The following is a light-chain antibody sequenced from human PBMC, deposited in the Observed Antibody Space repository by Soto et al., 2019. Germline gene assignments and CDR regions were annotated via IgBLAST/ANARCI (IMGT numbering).Light chain of an antibody. Sequence: EIVLTQSPVTLSMSPGERATLSCRASQSISSNYLAWYPQKPGQAPRLLIYGASSRATGIPDRFSGSGSGTDFTLTISRLEAEDLAVYYCQQYGSSPLTFGHRTKVEFK. CDR2: GAS. J-gene: IGKJ1*01. V-gene: IGKV3-20*01. CDR3: QQYGSSPLT. CDR1: QSISSNY.